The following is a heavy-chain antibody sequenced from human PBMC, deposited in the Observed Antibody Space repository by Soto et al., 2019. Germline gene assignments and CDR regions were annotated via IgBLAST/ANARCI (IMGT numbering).Heavy chain of an antibody. V-gene: IGHV3-23*01. Sequence: EVQLLESGGGLVQPGGSLRLSCAASGFTFSNYAMNWVRQAPGKGLAWVSAIDGRGGTYYADSVKGRFTISRDNSRNTVYLQMNSPRADESAIYYCAKDIVGGCSSCGLDIWGQGTVVTVSS. CDR3: AKDIVGGCSSCGLDI. J-gene: IGHJ3*02. CDR2: IDGRGGT. CDR1: GFTFSNYA. D-gene: IGHD1-26*01.